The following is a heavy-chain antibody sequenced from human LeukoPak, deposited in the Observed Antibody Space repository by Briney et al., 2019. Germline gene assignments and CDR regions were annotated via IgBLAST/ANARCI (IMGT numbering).Heavy chain of an antibody. CDR2: IKQDGSEK. Sequence: GGSLRLSCADSGFTFSSYWMSWVRQAPGKGLEWVANIKQDGSEKYYVDSVKGRFTISRDNAKNSLYLQMNSLRAEDTAVYYCARGGLHVMVIGWYFDLWGRGTLVTVSS. D-gene: IGHD3-22*01. V-gene: IGHV3-7*01. CDR3: ARGGLHVMVIGWYFDL. CDR1: GFTFSSYW. J-gene: IGHJ2*01.